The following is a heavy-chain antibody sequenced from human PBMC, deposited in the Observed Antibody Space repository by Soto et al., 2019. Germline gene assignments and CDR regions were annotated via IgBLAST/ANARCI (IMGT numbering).Heavy chain of an antibody. CDR1: GCSCTSYW. V-gene: IGHV5-10-1*01. CDR3: ARHRRIAAMGSWFDP. CDR2: IDPSDSYT. D-gene: IGHD6-13*01. Sequence: PGESLKISCQGSGCSCTSYWISWVRQMHGKGLEWMGRIDPSDSYTNYSPSFQGHVPISADKSISTAYLQWSSLKASDTDMYYCARHRRIAAMGSWFDPWGQGTLVTVSS. J-gene: IGHJ5*02.